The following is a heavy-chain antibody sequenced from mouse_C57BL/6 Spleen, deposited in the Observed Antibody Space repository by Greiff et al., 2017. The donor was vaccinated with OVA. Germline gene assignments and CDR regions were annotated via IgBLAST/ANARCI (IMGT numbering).Heavy chain of an antibody. CDR3: ARVRGYYFDY. V-gene: IGHV3-6*01. CDR1: GYSITSGYY. CDR2: ISYDGSN. J-gene: IGHJ2*01. Sequence: EVHLVESGPGLVKPSQSLSLTCSVTGYSITSGYYWNWIRQFPGNKLEWMGYISYDGSNNYNPSLKNRISITRDTSKNQFFLKLNSVTTEDTATYYCARVRGYYFDYWGQGTTLTVSS.